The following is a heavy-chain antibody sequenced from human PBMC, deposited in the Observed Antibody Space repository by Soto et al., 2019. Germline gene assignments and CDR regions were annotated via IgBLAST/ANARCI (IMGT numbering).Heavy chain of an antibody. CDR2: INQDGSQK. Sequence: GGSLRLSCTASGFIFSSYWMSWVRQAPGKGLEWVAIINQDGSQKYYVDSVKGRFTISRDNAKNSLYMEMNSLRVEDTAVYYCVRDSPYDVCCHFFDSWGQGTLVTVSS. D-gene: IGHD2-8*01. CDR3: VRDSPYDVCCHFFDS. CDR1: GFIFSSYW. J-gene: IGHJ4*02. V-gene: IGHV3-7*01.